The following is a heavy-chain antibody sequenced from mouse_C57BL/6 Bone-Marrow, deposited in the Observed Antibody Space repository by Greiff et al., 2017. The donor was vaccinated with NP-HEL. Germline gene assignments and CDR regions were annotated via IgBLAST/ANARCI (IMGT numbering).Heavy chain of an antibody. CDR1: GYTFTDYE. CDR2: IDPETGGT. J-gene: IGHJ4*01. D-gene: IGHD2-2*01. V-gene: IGHV1-15*01. Sequence: VQLQQSGAELARPGASVTLSCKASGYTFTDYEMHWVKQTPVHGLEWIGAIDPETGGTAYNQKFKGKAILTADKSSSTAYMELRSLTSEDSAVYYCTRWGYIYAMDYWGQGTSVTVSS. CDR3: TRWGYIYAMDY.